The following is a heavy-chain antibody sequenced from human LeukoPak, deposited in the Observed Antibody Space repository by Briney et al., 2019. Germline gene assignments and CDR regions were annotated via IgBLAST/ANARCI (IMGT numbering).Heavy chain of an antibody. CDR2: IYPDGSNT. D-gene: IGHD3-3*01. CDR3: ARQSITIFGVPRGWFDP. CDR1: GYSFTNYW. J-gene: IGHJ5*02. Sequence: RGESLKISCKGSGYSFTNYWIGWVRPLPGKGLEWMGIIYPDGSNTKYSPSFQGLVTISADKSISTAYLQWSSLKASDTAMYYCARQSITIFGVPRGWFDPWGQGTLVTVSS. V-gene: IGHV5-51*01.